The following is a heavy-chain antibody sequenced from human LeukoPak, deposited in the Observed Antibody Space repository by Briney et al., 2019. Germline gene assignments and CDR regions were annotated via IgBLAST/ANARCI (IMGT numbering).Heavy chain of an antibody. CDR2: IDPCDSYT. CDR3: ARRHYDSLTANSWFDP. Sequence: GESLRISCEASGYSFIAYYITWVHQMPGKGLEWMGRIDPCDSYTIYSPSFQGHVTISADKSINTAYLQWNSLRASDTATYYCARRHYDSLTANSWFDPWGQGTLVTVSS. V-gene: IGHV5-10-1*01. CDR1: GYSFIAYY. D-gene: IGHD3-9*01. J-gene: IGHJ5*02.